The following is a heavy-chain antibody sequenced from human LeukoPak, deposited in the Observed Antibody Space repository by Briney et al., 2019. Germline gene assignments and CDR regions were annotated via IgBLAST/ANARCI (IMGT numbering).Heavy chain of an antibody. J-gene: IGHJ4*02. CDR3: ARVGSSSSTGSW. V-gene: IGHV1-69*06. CDR1: GGTFNSYA. CDR2: IIPIFGTP. Sequence: SVKVSCKASGGTFNSYAISWVRQAPGQGLEWMGGIIPIFGTPNYAQKFQGRVTITADKSTSTAYMELSSLRSEDTAVYYCARVGSSSSTGSWWGQGTLVTVSS. D-gene: IGHD6-6*01.